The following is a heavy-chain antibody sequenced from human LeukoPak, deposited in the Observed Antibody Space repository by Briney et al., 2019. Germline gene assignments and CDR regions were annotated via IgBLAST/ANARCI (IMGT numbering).Heavy chain of an antibody. CDR2: ISGSGDTT. CDR1: GFTFSSYA. D-gene: IGHD2-15*01. V-gene: IGHV3-23*01. Sequence: GGSLRLSCAASGFTFSSYAMSWVRQAPGGGLEWVSAISGSGDTTYHADSVKGRFTISRDNSENRLFLQMDSLRAEDTAVYFCAKDTTAWWYHRAYMDVWGKGTTVTVSS. J-gene: IGHJ6*03. CDR3: AKDTTAWWYHRAYMDV.